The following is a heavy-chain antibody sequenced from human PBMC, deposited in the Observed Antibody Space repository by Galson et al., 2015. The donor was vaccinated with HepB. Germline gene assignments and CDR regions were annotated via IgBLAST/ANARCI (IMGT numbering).Heavy chain of an antibody. J-gene: IGHJ4*02. Sequence: ETLSLTCTVSGGSISSYYWSWIRQPPGKGLEWIGYIYYSGSTNYNPSLKSRVTISVDTSKNQFSLKLSSVTAADTAVYYCARNGGATTYGLNYWGQGTLVTVSS. CDR2: IYYSGST. V-gene: IGHV4-59*08. D-gene: IGHD1-26*01. CDR1: GGSISSYY. CDR3: ARNGGATTYGLNY.